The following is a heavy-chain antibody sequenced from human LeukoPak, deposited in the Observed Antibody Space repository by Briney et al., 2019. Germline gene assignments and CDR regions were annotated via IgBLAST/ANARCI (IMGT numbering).Heavy chain of an antibody. CDR2: IYYSGST. V-gene: IGHV4-59*08. CDR3: ARRRRGSALDY. CDR1: GGSISSCY. D-gene: IGHD1-26*01. J-gene: IGHJ4*02. Sequence: SETLFLTCTVSGGSISSCYWSWIRQPPGKGLEWIGYIYYSGSTYYNPSLKSRVTISVDTSKNQFSLKLSSVTAVDTAVYYCARRRRGSALDYWGQGTLVSVSS.